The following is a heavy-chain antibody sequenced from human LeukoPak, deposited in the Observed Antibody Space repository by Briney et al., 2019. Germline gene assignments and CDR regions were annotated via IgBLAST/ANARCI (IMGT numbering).Heavy chain of an antibody. Sequence: GGSLRLPCAASGFTFSSYSMSWARQAPGKGLEWVSVISSSGGATYYADSVKGRFTISRDNSKNTLYLQMNSLRVEDTAIYYCARAAMVRGVDYFDYWGQGTLVTVSS. CDR2: ISSSGGAT. CDR1: GFTFSSYS. CDR3: ARAAMVRGVDYFDY. V-gene: IGHV3-23*01. J-gene: IGHJ4*02. D-gene: IGHD3-10*01.